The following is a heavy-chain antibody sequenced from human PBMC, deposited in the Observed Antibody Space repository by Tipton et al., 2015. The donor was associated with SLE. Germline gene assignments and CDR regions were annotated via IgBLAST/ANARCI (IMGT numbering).Heavy chain of an antibody. D-gene: IGHD6-6*01. CDR2: IYYSGTT. CDR3: AVVTSGSHYYMDV. V-gene: IGHV4-59*12. Sequence: TLSLTCSVSGGPTTNYYWNWIRQSPGKGLEWIGYIYYSGTTKYNPSLKSRVTMSLDTSKNQFSLNLNSVTAADTAVYYCAVVTSGSHYYMDVWGKGTTVTVSS. J-gene: IGHJ6*03. CDR1: GGPTTNYY.